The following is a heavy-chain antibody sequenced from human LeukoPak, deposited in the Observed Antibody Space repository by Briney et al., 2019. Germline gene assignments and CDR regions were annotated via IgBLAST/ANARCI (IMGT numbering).Heavy chain of an antibody. CDR1: GFTFSNYA. CDR3: ALTTVRGVTAAFDY. Sequence: PGGSLRLSCAASGFTFSNYAMSWVRQAPGKGLEWVSAITGSAGGTYYADSGKGRFTISRDNYLQMNSLRVEDTAVYHCALTTVRGVTAAFDYWGQGTLVTVSS. D-gene: IGHD3-10*01. CDR2: ITGSAGGT. J-gene: IGHJ4*02. V-gene: IGHV3-23*01.